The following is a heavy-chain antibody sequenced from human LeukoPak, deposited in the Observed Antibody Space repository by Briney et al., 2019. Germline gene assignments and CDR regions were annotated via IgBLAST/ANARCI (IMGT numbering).Heavy chain of an antibody. D-gene: IGHD3-22*01. Sequence: SETLSLTCTVSGGSISSGSYYWSWIRQPAGKGLEWIGRIYTSGSTNYNPSLKSRVTISVDTSKNQFSLKLSSVTAADTAVYYCARGYYYDLPAWYFDLWGRGTLVTVSS. J-gene: IGHJ2*01. CDR3: ARGYYYDLPAWYFDL. V-gene: IGHV4-61*02. CDR1: GGSISSGSYY. CDR2: IYTSGST.